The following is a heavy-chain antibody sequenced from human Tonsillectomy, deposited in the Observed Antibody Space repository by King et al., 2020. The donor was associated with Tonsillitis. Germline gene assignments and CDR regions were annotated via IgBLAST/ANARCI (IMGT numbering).Heavy chain of an antibody. CDR1: GFTFNSYW. CDR2: IKEDGSET. Sequence: DVQLVESGGGLVQPGGSLRLSCAASGFTFNSYWMNWFRQAPGKGLEWVANIKEDGSETYYVGSVRGRFTISRDNANNSLSLQMNSLRAEDTAVYYCVIGTTIPGTDYWGQGTLVIVSS. CDR3: VIGTTIPGTDY. D-gene: IGHD2/OR15-2a*01. V-gene: IGHV3-7*01. J-gene: IGHJ4*02.